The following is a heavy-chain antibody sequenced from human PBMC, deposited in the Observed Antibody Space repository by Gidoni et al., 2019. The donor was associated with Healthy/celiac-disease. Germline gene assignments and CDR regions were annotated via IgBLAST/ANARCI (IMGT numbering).Heavy chain of an antibody. J-gene: IGHJ4*02. V-gene: IGHV3-23*01. D-gene: IGHD2-2*01. Sequence: EVQLLVSGGGLVQPGGSLRLSCAASGFTFSSYAMSWVRQAPGKGLEWVSAISGRGGSTYYADSVKGRFTISRDNSKNTLYLQMNSLRAEDTAVYYCARLWGGGYCSSTSCYGVDYWGQGTLVTVSS. CDR3: ARLWGGGYCSSTSCYGVDY. CDR1: GFTFSSYA. CDR2: ISGRGGST.